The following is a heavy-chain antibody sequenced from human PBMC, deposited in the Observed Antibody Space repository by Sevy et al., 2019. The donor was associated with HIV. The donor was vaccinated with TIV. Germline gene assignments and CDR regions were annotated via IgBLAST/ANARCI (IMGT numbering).Heavy chain of an antibody. CDR3: ARGQWLVHDY. CDR1: GGSISSSGYY. D-gene: IGHD6-19*01. V-gene: IGHV4-39*01. Sequence: SETLSLTCAVSGGSISSSGYYWGWIRQPPGKGREWIGSNDYSGSTYYNPALKGGVTISVDTSKNQFSLKLSSVTAADTAVYYCARGQWLVHDYWGQGTLVTVSS. CDR2: NDYSGST. J-gene: IGHJ4*02.